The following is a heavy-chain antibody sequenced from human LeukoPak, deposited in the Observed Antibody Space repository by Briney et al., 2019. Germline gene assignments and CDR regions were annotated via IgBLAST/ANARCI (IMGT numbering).Heavy chain of an antibody. CDR1: GYTFSQYS. D-gene: IGHD3-10*01. J-gene: IGHJ4*02. V-gene: IGHV3-48*01. Sequence: GSLRLSCVASGYTFSQYSMNWVRQAPGKGLEWVSHISSSSIGTIYYAESVKGRFTISRDEAKSSLYLQMNSLRAEDTAVYYCTRDYLHYGGWGPGTLVTVSS. CDR3: TRDYLHYGG. CDR2: ISSSSIGTI.